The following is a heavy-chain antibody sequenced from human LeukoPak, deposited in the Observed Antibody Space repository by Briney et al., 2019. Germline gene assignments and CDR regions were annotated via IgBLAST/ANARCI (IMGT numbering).Heavy chain of an antibody. D-gene: IGHD2-15*01. V-gene: IGHV3-23*01. CDR3: AKVVVVVAASDYYFYY. J-gene: IGHJ4*02. CDR1: GFTFSSYA. Sequence: GGSLRLSCAASGFTFSSYAMSWVRQAPGKGLEWVSAISGSGGSTYYADSVKGRFTISRDNSKNTLYLQMNSLRAEDTAVYYCAKVVVVVAASDYYFYYWGQGTLVTVSS. CDR2: ISGSGGST.